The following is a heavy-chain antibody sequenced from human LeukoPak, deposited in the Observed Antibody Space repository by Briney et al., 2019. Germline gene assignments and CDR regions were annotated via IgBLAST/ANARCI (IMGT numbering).Heavy chain of an antibody. J-gene: IGHJ4*02. Sequence: GGSLRLSCAASGLPFSRYAMSWVRQAPGKGLEWVSAISGSGGSTYYADSVKGRFTISRDNSKNTLYLQMNSLRAEDTAVYYCAKGTQVLLWFGELLGFDYWGQGTLVTVSS. CDR2: ISGSGGST. CDR1: GLPFSRYA. D-gene: IGHD3-10*01. CDR3: AKGTQVLLWFGELLGFDY. V-gene: IGHV3-23*01.